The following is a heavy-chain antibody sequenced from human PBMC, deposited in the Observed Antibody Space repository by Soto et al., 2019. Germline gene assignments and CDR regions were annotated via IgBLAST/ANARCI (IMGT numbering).Heavy chain of an antibody. J-gene: IGHJ6*02. CDR3: ARGDSSSWYYYYGIDV. Sequence: GASVKVSCKVSGYTLTELSMHWVRQAPGKGLEWMGGFDPEDGETSYAQKFQGRVTMTEDTSTDTAYMELSSLRSEDTAVYYCARGDSSSWYYYYGIDVWGQGTTVTVSS. D-gene: IGHD6-13*01. V-gene: IGHV1-24*01. CDR2: FDPEDGET. CDR1: GYTLTELS.